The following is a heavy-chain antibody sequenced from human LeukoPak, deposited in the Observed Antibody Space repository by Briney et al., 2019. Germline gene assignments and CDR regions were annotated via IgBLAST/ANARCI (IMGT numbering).Heavy chain of an antibody. V-gene: IGHV4-4*07. Sequence: PSETLSLTCTDSGGSITDSFWTWIRQPAGKGLEWIGRIYSSGITNCSPSLKSRVTMSVDTSKNQFSLNLTSVTAADTAVYFCASEQTTSGGRRLDSWGQGTLVIVSS. CDR1: GGSITDSF. J-gene: IGHJ4*02. CDR2: IYSSGIT. CDR3: ASEQTTSGGRRLDS. D-gene: IGHD1-26*01.